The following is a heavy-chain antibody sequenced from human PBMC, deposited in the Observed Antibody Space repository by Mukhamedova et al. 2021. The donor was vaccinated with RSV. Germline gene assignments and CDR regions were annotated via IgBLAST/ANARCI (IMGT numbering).Heavy chain of an antibody. Sequence: WEGLEWIGYIYYSGSTYYNPSLKSRVTISVDTSKNQFSLKLSSVTAADTAVYYCARAELRFLEWPESAFDIWGQGTMVTVSS. D-gene: IGHD3-3*01. V-gene: IGHV4-31*02. J-gene: IGHJ3*02. CDR2: IYYSGST. CDR3: ARAELRFLEWPESAFDI.